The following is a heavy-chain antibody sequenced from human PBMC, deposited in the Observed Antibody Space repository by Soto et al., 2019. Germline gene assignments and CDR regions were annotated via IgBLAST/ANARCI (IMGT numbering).Heavy chain of an antibody. D-gene: IGHD3-10*01. Sequence: QVQLVQSGAEVKRPGSSVKVSCKASGDTFNFYSINWVRQAPGLGLEWMGRVNPIVRMSNYAQKFQGSVTMTADKSTRTAYMELSSLRSEDTAIYYCASSYGSGYRAFDYWGQGALVTVSS. CDR3: ASSYGSGYRAFDY. V-gene: IGHV1-69*02. CDR1: GDTFNFYS. CDR2: VNPIVRMS. J-gene: IGHJ4*02.